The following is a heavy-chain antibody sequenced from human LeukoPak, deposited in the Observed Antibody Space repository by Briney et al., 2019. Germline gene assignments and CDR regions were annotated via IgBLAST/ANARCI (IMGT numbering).Heavy chain of an antibody. J-gene: IGHJ5*02. D-gene: IGHD3-10*01. Sequence: SETLSLTCTVSAGSLSIYYWSWIRQPAGKGLEWIGRIYTSGSTTNNTSLKVRVTMSVNTSKNQFSLKLSSVTAADTAVYYCARGFFPYGSGSSPFDPWGQGTLVTVSS. CDR2: IYTSGST. CDR1: AGSLSIYY. V-gene: IGHV4-4*07. CDR3: ARGFFPYGSGSSPFDP.